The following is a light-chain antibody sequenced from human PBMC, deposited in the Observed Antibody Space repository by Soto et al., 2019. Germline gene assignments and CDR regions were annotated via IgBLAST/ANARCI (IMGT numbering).Light chain of an antibody. Sequence: QSALTQPASVSGSPGQSITISCTGTSSDVGSYNLVSWYQQHPSKAPKLMIYEGSKRPSGVSNRFSGSKSGNTASLTISGLQAEDEADYYCCSYAGSLWVFGGGTKVTVL. CDR3: CSYAGSLWV. CDR1: SSDVGSYNL. CDR2: EGS. J-gene: IGLJ3*02. V-gene: IGLV2-23*01.